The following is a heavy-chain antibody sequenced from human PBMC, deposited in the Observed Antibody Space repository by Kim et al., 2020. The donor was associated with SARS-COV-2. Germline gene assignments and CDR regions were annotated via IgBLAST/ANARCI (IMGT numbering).Heavy chain of an antibody. CDR3: ARDLWIYYDSSGPPGY. Sequence: GGSLRLSCAASGFTFSSYSMNLVRQAPGKGLEWVSYISSSSSTIYYADSVKGRFTISRDNAKNSLYLQMNSLRDEDTAVYYCARDLWIYYDSSGPPGYWGQGTLVTVSS. V-gene: IGHV3-48*02. CDR1: GFTFSSYS. J-gene: IGHJ4*02. D-gene: IGHD3-22*01. CDR2: ISSSSSTI.